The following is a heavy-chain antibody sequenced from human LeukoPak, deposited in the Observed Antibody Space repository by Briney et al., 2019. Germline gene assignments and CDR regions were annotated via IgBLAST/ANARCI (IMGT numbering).Heavy chain of an antibody. CDR2: ISGYDGNT. D-gene: IGHD5-18*01. CDR1: GYTFTSYG. J-gene: IGHJ4*02. Sequence: GESLKISCKASGYTFTSYGISWVRQAPGQGLEWMGWISGYDGNTNYAQRFQGRVTMTTDTSTSTAYMELRGLMSDDTAVYYCARAGHSSDYYFDYWGQGTLVTVSS. V-gene: IGHV1-18*01. CDR3: ARAGHSSDYYFDY.